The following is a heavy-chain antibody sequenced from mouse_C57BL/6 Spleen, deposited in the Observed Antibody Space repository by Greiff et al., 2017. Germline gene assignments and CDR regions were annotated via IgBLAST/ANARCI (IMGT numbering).Heavy chain of an antibody. J-gene: IGHJ1*03. V-gene: IGHV1-9*01. Sequence: QVQLQQSGAELMQPGASVKLSCKATGYTFTGYWIEWVKQRPGHGLEWIGEIFPGSGSTNYIEKFKGKATFTADTSTNTAYMQLSSLTAEDSDIYYCAAEASNLWYFDVWGTGTTVTVSS. CDR3: AAEASNLWYFDV. CDR2: IFPGSGST. CDR1: GYTFTGYW. D-gene: IGHD2-5*01.